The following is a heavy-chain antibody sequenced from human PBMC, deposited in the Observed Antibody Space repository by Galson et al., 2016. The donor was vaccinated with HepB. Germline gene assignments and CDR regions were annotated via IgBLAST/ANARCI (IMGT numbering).Heavy chain of an antibody. Sequence: SLRLSCAASGFAISNNHMSWVRQAPGKGLDWVSIIYFDGRTFHADSVKGRFTISRDISKNTVYLQMISLIAEDTAVYYCSAAAASNDIDYCGQGTQVTVSS. D-gene: IGHD6-13*01. CDR1: GFAISNNH. CDR2: IYFDGRT. J-gene: IGHJ4*02. V-gene: IGHV3-53*01. CDR3: SAAAASNDIDY.